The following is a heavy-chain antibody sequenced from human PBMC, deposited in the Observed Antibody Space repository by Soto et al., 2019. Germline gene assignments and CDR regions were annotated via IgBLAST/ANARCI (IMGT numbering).Heavy chain of an antibody. CDR1: GYAFTTYG. D-gene: IGHD1-1*01. V-gene: IGHV1-18*01. Sequence: QVHLVQSGAEVKKPGASVKVSCQASGYAFTTYGIPWVRQAPGQGLEWMGWISAHNGNTNYAQKPQGRVTVTRDPSTSTAYMELRHLRSEDTAVYYCARGRYGDYWGQGDLVSVSS. CDR3: ARGRYGDY. J-gene: IGHJ4*02. CDR2: ISAHNGNT.